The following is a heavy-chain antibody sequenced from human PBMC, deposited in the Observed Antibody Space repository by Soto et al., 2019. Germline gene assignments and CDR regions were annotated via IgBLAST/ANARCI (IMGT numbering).Heavy chain of an antibody. CDR2: IYYSGST. Sequence: QVQLQESGPGLVKPSETLSLTCTVSGGSISSYYWSWIRQPPGKGLEWIGYIYYSGSTNYNPSLKSRVTISVDTSKNQFSLKLSSVTAADTAVYYCARLRSWRKAVVDYWGQGTLVTVSS. CDR1: GGSISSYY. D-gene: IGHD6-13*01. V-gene: IGHV4-59*08. J-gene: IGHJ4*02. CDR3: ARLRSWRKAVVDY.